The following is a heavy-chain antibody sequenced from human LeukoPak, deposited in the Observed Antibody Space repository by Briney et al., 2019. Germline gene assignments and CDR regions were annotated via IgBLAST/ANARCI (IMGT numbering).Heavy chain of an antibody. Sequence: GGSLRLSCAASGFTFNSYAMSWVRKAPGKRLERGSAMRGNGGSTYYADSVKGRFIISGDNTKNTLHLQSNSLRAEDTAVYYCAKDRGVRSDIWGQGTMVTVSS. J-gene: IGHJ3*02. CDR3: AKDRGVRSDI. V-gene: IGHV3-23*01. CDR2: MRGNGGST. CDR1: GFTFNSYA. D-gene: IGHD4-17*01.